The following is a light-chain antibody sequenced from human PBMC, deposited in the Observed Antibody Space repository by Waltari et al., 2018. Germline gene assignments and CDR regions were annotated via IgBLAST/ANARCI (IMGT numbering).Light chain of an antibody. CDR3: CSYAGRYTWV. J-gene: IGLJ3*02. CDR1: SSDFGTYNY. CDR2: DVS. V-gene: IGLV2-11*01. Sequence: QSALTQPRSVSGSPGQSVTISCTGTSSDFGTYNYVSWYQQPPGKAPKFMIYDVSQRPSGVPDRFSGSKSGNTASLTISGLQAEDEADYYCCSYAGRYTWVFGGGTKVTVL.